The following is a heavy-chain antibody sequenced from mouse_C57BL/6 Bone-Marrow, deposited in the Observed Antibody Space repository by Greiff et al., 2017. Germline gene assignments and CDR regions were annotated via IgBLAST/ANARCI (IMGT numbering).Heavy chain of an antibody. D-gene: IGHD2-3*01. CDR1: GYTFTSYW. V-gene: IGHV1-69*01. CDR3: ARNRWLLYFDY. Sequence: VKLQQPGAELVMPGASVKLSCKASGYTFTSYWMHWVKQRPGQGLEWIGEIDPSDSYTNYNQKFKGKSTLTVDKSSSTAYMQLSSLTSEDSAVYYCARNRWLLYFDYCGQGTTLTVSS. CDR2: IDPSDSYT. J-gene: IGHJ2*01.